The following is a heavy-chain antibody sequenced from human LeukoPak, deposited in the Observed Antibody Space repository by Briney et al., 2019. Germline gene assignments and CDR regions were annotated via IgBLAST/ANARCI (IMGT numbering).Heavy chain of an antibody. CDR3: ARLYYDSRGYYWFDR. Sequence: PSETLSLTCTVSGGSIISTSFYWGWIRQPPGKGLAWLGSIYHSGSTYDNPSLKSRVTISVDRSKNQFSLKLSSVTAADTAVCYCARLYYDSRGYYWFDRWGQGTLVTVSS. CDR1: GGSIISTSFY. D-gene: IGHD3-22*01. V-gene: IGHV4-39*01. J-gene: IGHJ5*02. CDR2: IYHSGST.